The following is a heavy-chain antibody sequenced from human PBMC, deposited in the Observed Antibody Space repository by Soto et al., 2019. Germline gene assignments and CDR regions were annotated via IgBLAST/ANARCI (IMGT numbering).Heavy chain of an antibody. CDR3: ARPLYFYGSGSYPWFDP. V-gene: IGHV4-39*01. Sequence: SETLSLTCTVSGGSISSSSYYWGWIRQPPGKGLEWIGSIYYSGSTYYNPSLKSRVTISVDTSKNQFSLKLGSVTAADTAVYYCARPLYFYGSGSYPWFDPWGQGTLVTVSS. D-gene: IGHD3-10*01. CDR1: GGSISSSSYY. J-gene: IGHJ5*02. CDR2: IYYSGST.